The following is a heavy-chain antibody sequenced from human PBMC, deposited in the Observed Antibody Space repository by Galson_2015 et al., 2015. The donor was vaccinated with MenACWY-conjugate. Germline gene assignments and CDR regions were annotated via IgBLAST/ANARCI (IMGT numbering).Heavy chain of an antibody. CDR3: VQLITLDF. D-gene: IGHD3-16*01. J-gene: IGHJ4*02. CDR1: GFTYSHYW. CDR2: IKEDGSET. Sequence: SLRLSCAVSGFTYSHYWMNWVRQVPGKGLERVASIKEDGSETYYVDSVRGRFTVSRDNAQDSLYLQMNSLRAEDTAVYYCVQLITLDFWGQGTLVTVSS. V-gene: IGHV3-7*03.